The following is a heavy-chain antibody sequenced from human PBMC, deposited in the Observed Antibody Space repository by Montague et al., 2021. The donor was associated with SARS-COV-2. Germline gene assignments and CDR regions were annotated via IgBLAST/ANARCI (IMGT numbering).Heavy chain of an antibody. V-gene: IGHV4-31*03. D-gene: IGHD3-22*01. J-gene: IGHJ3*02. CDR2: IYYSGST. CDR3: ARVQGITMIVVVIGAFDI. Sequence: TLSLTCTVSGASISSGGYYWSWIRQHPGKGLEWIGYIYYSGSTYYNPSLKGRVTISVDTSKNQFSLKLSSVTAADTAVYYCARVQGITMIVVVIGAFDIWGQGTMVTVSS. CDR1: GASISSGGYY.